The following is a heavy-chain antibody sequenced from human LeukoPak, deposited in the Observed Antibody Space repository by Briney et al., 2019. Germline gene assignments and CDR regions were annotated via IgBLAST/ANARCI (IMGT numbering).Heavy chain of an antibody. CDR2: IYPGDSDT. CDR1: GNTFTNYW. V-gene: IGHV5-51*01. J-gene: IGHJ5*02. D-gene: IGHD3-22*01. Sequence: GESLKISCKGSGNTFTNYWIGWVRQLPGKGLEWMGIIYPGDSDTRYSPSFQGQVTISADKSISTAYLQWSSLKASDTAMYYCARLGVVITPFNWFDPWGQGTLVTVSS. CDR3: ARLGVVITPFNWFDP.